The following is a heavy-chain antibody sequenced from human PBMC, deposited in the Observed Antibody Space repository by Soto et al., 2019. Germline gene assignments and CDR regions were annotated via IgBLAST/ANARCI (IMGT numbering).Heavy chain of an antibody. CDR1: GFTFSSYW. Sequence: EVQLVESGGGLVQPGGSLRLSCAASGFTFSSYWMHWVRQAPGKGLVWVSRINSDGSSTSYADSVKGRFTISRDNAKNTLYPQMNSLRAEDTAVYYCARGGSLNWYFDLWGRGTLVTVSS. V-gene: IGHV3-74*01. D-gene: IGHD1-26*01. CDR3: ARGGSLNWYFDL. J-gene: IGHJ2*01. CDR2: INSDGSST.